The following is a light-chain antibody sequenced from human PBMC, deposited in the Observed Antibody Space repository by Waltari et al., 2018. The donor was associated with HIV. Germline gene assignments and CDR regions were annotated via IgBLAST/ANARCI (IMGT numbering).Light chain of an antibody. CDR3: QSYDSSLSGAV. CDR1: SSTIGARYA. J-gene: IGLJ2*01. V-gene: IGLV1-40*01. Sequence: QSVLTQPPSASGAPGQRVTISRPVSSSTIGARYAVHRYQQLPGPAPEFRLYGNTNRPSGVPDRFSGYKSGTSASLAITGLQAEDEADYDGQSYDSSLSGAVFGGGTKLTVL. CDR2: GNT.